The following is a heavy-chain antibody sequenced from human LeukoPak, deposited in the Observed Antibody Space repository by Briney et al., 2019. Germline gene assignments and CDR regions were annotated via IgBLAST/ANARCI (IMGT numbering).Heavy chain of an antibody. CDR3: ARQGSGRSSDY. Sequence: SETLSLTCTVSGVSISSSSYSWGWIRQPPGKGLEWIGSIYYSGSTFYNPSLKSRVTIPVDTSKNQFSLKLSSVTAADTAVYYCARQGSGRSSDYWGQGTLVTVSS. J-gene: IGHJ4*02. CDR2: IYYSGST. V-gene: IGHV4-39*01. D-gene: IGHD1-26*01. CDR1: GVSISSSSYS.